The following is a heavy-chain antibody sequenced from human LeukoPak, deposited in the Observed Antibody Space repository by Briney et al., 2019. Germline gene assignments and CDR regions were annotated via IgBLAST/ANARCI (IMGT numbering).Heavy chain of an antibody. CDR2: ISSSSSTV. Sequence: QPGGSLRLSCAASGFTFSRYSMNWVRQAPGKGLEWVSYISSSSSTVYYADSLKGRFTISRDNAKNSLYLQMNSLRDEDAAVYYCARARTYYGSGSYLYWGQGTLVTVSS. J-gene: IGHJ4*02. V-gene: IGHV3-48*02. D-gene: IGHD3-10*01. CDR1: GFTFSRYS. CDR3: ARARTYYGSGSYLY.